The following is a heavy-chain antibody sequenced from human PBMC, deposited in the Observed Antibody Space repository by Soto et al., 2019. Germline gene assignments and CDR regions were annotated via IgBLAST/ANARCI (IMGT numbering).Heavy chain of an antibody. CDR3: ARVTSSTWYFDY. CDR2: INHSGNT. CDR1: GASLSDNY. V-gene: IGHV4-34*01. D-gene: IGHD6-13*01. J-gene: IGHJ4*02. Sequence: SETLSLTYAVYGASLSDNYCNWLRQPPGKGLEWIGEINHSGNTNYNPSLRSRVTISIDTSKNQFSLRLSSATAADTAVYYCARVTSSTWYFDYWGQGTLVTVSS.